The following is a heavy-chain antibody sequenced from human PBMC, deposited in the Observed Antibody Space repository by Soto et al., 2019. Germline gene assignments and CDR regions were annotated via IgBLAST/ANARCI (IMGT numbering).Heavy chain of an antibody. J-gene: IGHJ4*02. CDR3: AKDEGSSWLCTYVDY. CDR2: ISGSGGST. V-gene: IGHV3-23*01. Sequence: EVQLLESGGGLVQPGGSLRLSCAASGFTFSSYAMSWVRQAPGKGLEWVSAISGSGGSTYYADSVKGRFTISRDNSKNTLYLQMNSLRAEDTSVYYCAKDEGSSWLCTYVDYWGQGTLVTVSS. D-gene: IGHD6-13*01. CDR1: GFTFSSYA.